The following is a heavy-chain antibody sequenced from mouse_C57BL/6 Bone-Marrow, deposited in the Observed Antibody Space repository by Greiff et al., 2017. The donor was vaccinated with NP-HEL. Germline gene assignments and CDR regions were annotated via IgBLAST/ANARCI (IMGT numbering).Heavy chain of an antibody. CDR2: IDPSDSET. V-gene: IGHV1-52*01. J-gene: IGHJ2*01. CDR3: ARWGSSGYYFDY. D-gene: IGHD3-2*02. Sequence: VQLQQPGAELVRPGSSVKLSCKASGYTFTSYWMHWVKQRPIQGLEWIGNIDPSDSETHYNQKFKDKSPLTVDKSSSTAYMQLSSLTSEDSAVYYCARWGSSGYYFDYWGQGTTLTVSS. CDR1: GYTFTSYW.